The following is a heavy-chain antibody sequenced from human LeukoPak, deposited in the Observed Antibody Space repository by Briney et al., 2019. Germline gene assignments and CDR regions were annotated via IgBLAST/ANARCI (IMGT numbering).Heavy chain of an antibody. V-gene: IGHV3-23*01. J-gene: IGHJ5*02. CDR1: GFTFSSYA. CDR3: AKDGEPGIAYTNWFDP. D-gene: IGHD6-13*01. Sequence: GGSLRLSCAASGFTFSSYAMSWVRQAPGKGLEWVSVISGSGGSKYYADSVKARFTISRDNSKNTLYLQMSSLRADDTAVYYCAKDGEPGIAYTNWFDPWGQGTLVTVSS. CDR2: ISGSGGSK.